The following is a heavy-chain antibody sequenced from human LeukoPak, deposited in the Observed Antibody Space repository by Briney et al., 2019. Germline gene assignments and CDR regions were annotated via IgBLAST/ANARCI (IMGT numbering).Heavy chain of an antibody. V-gene: IGHV3-30*04. CDR1: RFTFSSYA. J-gene: IGHJ4*02. CDR3: ASTLNVRRISSGTFFDY. D-gene: IGHD3-10*01. CDR2: ISYDGSNK. Sequence: GGSLRLSCAASRFTFSSYAIDWLRQAPGKGLEWVAVISYDGSNKYYADSVKGRFTISRDNSKNTLYLQMNSLRAEDTAVYYCASTLNVRRISSGTFFDYWGQGTLVTVSS.